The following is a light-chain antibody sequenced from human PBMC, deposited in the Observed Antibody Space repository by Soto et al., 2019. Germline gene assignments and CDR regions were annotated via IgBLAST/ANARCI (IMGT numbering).Light chain of an antibody. Sequence: EIVLTQSPATLSSSPGERATLSCRASQTVSSKLAWYQHKPGQAPRLLIYDTSNRATGIPARFSGSGSGTDFTLTISRLEPEDFAVYHCQQYDTSPWTLGQGTKADIK. CDR2: DTS. CDR3: QQYDTSPWT. V-gene: IGKV3-11*01. J-gene: IGKJ1*01. CDR1: QTVSSK.